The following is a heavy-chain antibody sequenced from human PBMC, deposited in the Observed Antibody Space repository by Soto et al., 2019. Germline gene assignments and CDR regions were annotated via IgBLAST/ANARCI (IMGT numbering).Heavy chain of an antibody. Sequence: QVQLVESGGGVVQPGRSLRLSCAASGFTFSSYAMHWVRQAPGKGLEWVAVISYDGSNKYYADSVKGRFTISRDNSKNTRYLQMNSLRAEDAAVYYCASFVSGSYWGQGTLVTVSS. V-gene: IGHV3-30-3*01. CDR1: GFTFSSYA. J-gene: IGHJ4*02. CDR2: ISYDGSNK. CDR3: ASFVSGSY. D-gene: IGHD3-16*01.